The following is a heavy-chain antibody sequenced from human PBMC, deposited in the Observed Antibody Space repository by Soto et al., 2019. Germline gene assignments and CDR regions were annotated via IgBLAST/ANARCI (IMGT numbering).Heavy chain of an antibody. J-gene: IGHJ4*02. CDR2: IKSKSVGGPT. V-gene: IGHV3-15*01. D-gene: IGHD2-15*01. CDR3: NTYSTQAFCDGGPCYSVQTIIDYS. Sequence: EVQLVESGGGLVKPGGTLTLSCAASGFSFTNVGMSWVRQAPGKGLEWVGHIKSKSVGGPTHYNAPGTGRITISRDASKDTRYLQMNSLRPEDTAVHYCNTYSTQAFCDGGPCYSVQTIIDYSWGQRIRVTVSS. CDR1: GFSFTNVG.